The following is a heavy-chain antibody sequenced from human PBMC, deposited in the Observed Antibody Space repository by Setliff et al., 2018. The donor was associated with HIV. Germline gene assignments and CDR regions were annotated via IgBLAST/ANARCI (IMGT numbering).Heavy chain of an antibody. CDR1: GGSISSSSYY. Sequence: SETLSLTCTVSGGSISSSSYYWGWIRQPPGKGLEWIGRIYYSGSTYYNPSLKSRVTISVDTSKNQFSLKLSSVTAADTAVYYCGRLPRGSYLVYFDYWGQGTLVTVSS. J-gene: IGHJ4*02. CDR3: GRLPRGSYLVYFDY. D-gene: IGHD1-26*01. V-gene: IGHV4-39*01. CDR2: IYYSGST.